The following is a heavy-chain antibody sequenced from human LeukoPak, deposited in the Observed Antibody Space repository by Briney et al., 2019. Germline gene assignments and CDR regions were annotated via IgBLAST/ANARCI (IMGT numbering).Heavy chain of an antibody. CDR2: INSDASRP. Sequence: GGSLRLSCAASRFTFSDYWMHWVHQAPGKGLVWVSRINSDASRPSYADSVKGRFTISRDNAKNTLYLQMNSLRVEDTALYYCARETREAGSGDHQTDSFDIWGQGTMVSVSS. V-gene: IGHV3-74*01. D-gene: IGHD2-15*01. CDR1: RFTFSDYW. CDR3: ARETREAGSGDHQTDSFDI. J-gene: IGHJ3*02.